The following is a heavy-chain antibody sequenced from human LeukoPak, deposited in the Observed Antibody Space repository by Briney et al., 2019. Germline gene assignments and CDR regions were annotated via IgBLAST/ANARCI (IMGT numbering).Heavy chain of an antibody. Sequence: GGSLRLSCAGYGFTFSSYTMNWVRQAPGKGLEWVSSISSSATYTYYADSVRGRFTISRDDAKNSLFLHMNSLRAEDTAVYYCATWDDYGDYVAFEYWGQGTLVTVSS. CDR2: ISSSATYT. CDR3: ATWDDYGDYVAFEY. CDR1: GFTFSSYT. D-gene: IGHD4-17*01. J-gene: IGHJ4*02. V-gene: IGHV3-21*01.